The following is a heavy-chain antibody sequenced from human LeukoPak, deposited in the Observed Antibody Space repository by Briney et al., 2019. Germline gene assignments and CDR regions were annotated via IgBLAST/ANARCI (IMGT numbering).Heavy chain of an antibody. Sequence: GGSLRLSRAVSGFTLSNAWMGWVRQAPGKWLEWVGHINSKTEVETTDYAAPVKGTFTISRDDSNNTLYLQMNSLKTEDTAVYYCTVLPTSGYMDVWGKGTTVTVSS. V-gene: IGHV3-15*01. CDR2: INSKTEVETT. CDR1: GFTLSNAW. CDR3: TVLPTSGYMDV. J-gene: IGHJ6*03. D-gene: IGHD3-10*01.